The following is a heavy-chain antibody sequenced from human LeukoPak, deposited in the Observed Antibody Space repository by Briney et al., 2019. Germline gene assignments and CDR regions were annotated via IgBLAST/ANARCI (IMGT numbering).Heavy chain of an antibody. J-gene: IGHJ4*02. V-gene: IGHV3-33*01. CDR3: ARSGGGTYFDN. CDR2: IWYDGSNK. D-gene: IGHD2-15*01. Sequence: GGSLRLSCAASGFTFSSYGMHWVRQAPGKGLEWVAIIWYDGSNKDYGDSVKGRFTISRDDSKNTLYLQMNSLRADDTAVYYCARSGGGTYFDNWGQGTLVTVSS. CDR1: GFTFSSYG.